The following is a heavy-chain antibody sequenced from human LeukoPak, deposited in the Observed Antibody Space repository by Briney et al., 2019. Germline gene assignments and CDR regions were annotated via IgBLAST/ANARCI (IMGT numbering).Heavy chain of an antibody. Sequence: GWSLRLSCTASGFIFGDYAMSWVRQAPGKGLEWVGFIRSKAYGGTTEYAASVKGRFTISRDDSKTIAYLQMNSLKTEDTAVYYCTRDTYDILSGPWGQGTLVTVSS. CDR2: IRSKAYGGTT. J-gene: IGHJ4*02. D-gene: IGHD3-9*01. CDR1: GFIFGDYA. CDR3: TRDTYDILSGP. V-gene: IGHV3-49*04.